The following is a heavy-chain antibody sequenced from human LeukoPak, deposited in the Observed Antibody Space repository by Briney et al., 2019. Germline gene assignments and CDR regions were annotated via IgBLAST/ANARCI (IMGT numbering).Heavy chain of an antibody. D-gene: IGHD4-11*01. CDR1: GGSINTYY. CDR2: FFNYRGGVT. Sequence: KPSETLSLTCSVSGGSINTYYLSWIRQAPGKGLEWIGYFFNYRGGVTNYNPSLKRRVTISFDTSKKQVSLRLTSVTATDTAVYYCATSKAYSPFDAWGQGTLVTVSS. V-gene: IGHV4-59*01. CDR3: ATSKAYSPFDA. J-gene: IGHJ4*02.